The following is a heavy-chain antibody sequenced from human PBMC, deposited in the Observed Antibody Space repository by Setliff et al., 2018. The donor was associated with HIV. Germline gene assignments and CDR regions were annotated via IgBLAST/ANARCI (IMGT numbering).Heavy chain of an antibody. V-gene: IGHV4-59*02. Sequence: SETLSLTCTVPGDSVSGYYWTWIRQPPGKGLEWIGDIYYTGSTNFSPSLKSRVTISLDTSKNQFSLKLSSVSAADTAMYYCARGNPDFDILTGYWSHYFDYWGQGRLVTVSS. J-gene: IGHJ4*02. CDR3: ARGNPDFDILTGYWSHYFDY. D-gene: IGHD3-9*01. CDR2: IYYTGST. CDR1: GDSVSGYY.